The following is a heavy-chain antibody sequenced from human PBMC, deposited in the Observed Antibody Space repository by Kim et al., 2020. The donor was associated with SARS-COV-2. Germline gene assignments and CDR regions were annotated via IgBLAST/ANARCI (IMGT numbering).Heavy chain of an antibody. D-gene: IGHD2-21*01. J-gene: IGHJ4*01. CDR1: GGSFSGYY. CDR3: ARRRLDGIVVVIATWFDY. Sequence: SETLSLTCAVYGGSFSGYYWSWIRQPPGKGLEWIGEINHSGSTNYNPSLKSRVTISVDTSKNQFSLKLSSVTAADTAVYYCARRRLDGIVVVIATWFDY. V-gene: IGHV4-34*01. CDR2: INHSGST.